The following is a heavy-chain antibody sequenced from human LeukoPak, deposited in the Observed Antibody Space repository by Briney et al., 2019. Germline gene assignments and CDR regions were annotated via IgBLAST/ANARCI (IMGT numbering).Heavy chain of an antibody. Sequence: SETLSLTCAVSGGSISSGGYSWSWIRQPPGKGLEWIGYIYYSGSTYYNPSLKSRVTISVDTSKNQFSLRLTSVTAADTAVYYCARLLHPQSTSWFIDYWGQGALVTVSS. D-gene: IGHD6-13*01. CDR1: GGSISSGGYS. CDR2: IYYSGST. V-gene: IGHV4-30-4*07. CDR3: ARLLHPQSTSWFIDY. J-gene: IGHJ4*02.